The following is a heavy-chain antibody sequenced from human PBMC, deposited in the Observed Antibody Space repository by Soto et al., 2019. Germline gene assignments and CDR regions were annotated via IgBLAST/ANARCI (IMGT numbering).Heavy chain of an antibody. D-gene: IGHD3-22*01. CDR2: LYYGANT. CDR3: AKDILYDYYSSGLRRPSPPADAFDI. Sequence: PSETLSLTCTVSGASISSYCWSWIRQSPGKGLEWIGFLYYGANTNYHPSLKSRVTISADTSQNQFSLKLKTVTAADTAVYYCAKDILYDYYSSGLRRPSPPADAFDICGQGTMVT. J-gene: IGHJ3*02. V-gene: IGHV4-59*01. CDR1: GASISSYC.